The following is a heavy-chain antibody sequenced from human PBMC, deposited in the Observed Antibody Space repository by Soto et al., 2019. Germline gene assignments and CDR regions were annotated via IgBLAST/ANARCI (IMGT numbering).Heavy chain of an antibody. CDR3: AKDWKWLVSDPYYYYGMDV. D-gene: IGHD6-19*01. V-gene: IGHV3-30*18. J-gene: IGHJ6*02. CDR1: GFTFSSYG. CDR2: ISYDGSNK. Sequence: QVQLVESGGGVVQPGRSLRLSCAASGFTFSSYGMHWVRQAPGKGLEWVAVISYDGSNKYYADSVKGRFTISRDNSKNTLYLQMNSLRAEDTAVYYCAKDWKWLVSDPYYYYGMDVWGQGTTVTVSS.